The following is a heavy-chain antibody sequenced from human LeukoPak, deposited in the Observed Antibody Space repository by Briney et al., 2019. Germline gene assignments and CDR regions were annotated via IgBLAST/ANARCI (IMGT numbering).Heavy chain of an antibody. CDR2: ISSGGSTI. CDR3: AREMEGDYGSGTFFDR. V-gene: IGHV3-11*01. Sequence: PEGSLRLSCAASEFVLSDYYMSWIRQAPGKGLEWTSYISSGGSTISYADSVRGRFTISRDNAKNSLYLQMNSLKAEDTAVYYCAREMEGDYGSGTFFDRWGQGSMVTVSS. D-gene: IGHD3-10*01. J-gene: IGHJ4*02. CDR1: EFVLSDYY.